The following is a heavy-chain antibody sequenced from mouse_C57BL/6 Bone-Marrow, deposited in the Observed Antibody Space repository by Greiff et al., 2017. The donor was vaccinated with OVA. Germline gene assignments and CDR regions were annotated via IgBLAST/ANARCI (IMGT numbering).Heavy chain of an antibody. CDR1: GFTFSSYG. D-gene: IGHD1-1*01. V-gene: IGHV5-6*01. J-gene: IGHJ2*01. CDR3: ARHYYGSSYENYFDY. CDR2: ISSGGSYT. Sequence: EVQGVESGGDLVKPGGSLKLSCAASGFTFSSYGMSWVRQTPDKRLEWVATISSGGSYTYYPDSVKGRFTISRDNAKNTLYLQMSSLKSEDTAMYYCARHYYGSSYENYFDYGGQGTTLTVSS.